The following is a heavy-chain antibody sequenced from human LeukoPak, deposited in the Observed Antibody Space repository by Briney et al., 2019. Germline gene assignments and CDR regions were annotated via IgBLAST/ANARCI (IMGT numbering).Heavy chain of an antibody. Sequence: TSETLSLTCTVSGGSISSYYWNWIRQPPGKGLEWLGWISYSGSTNYNPSLKSRVAISLDMSKNQLSLKLNSVTAADTAVYYCARGQSSGWTDDYWGQGTLVTVSS. CDR1: GGSISSYY. D-gene: IGHD6-19*01. CDR2: ISYSGST. V-gene: IGHV4-59*08. J-gene: IGHJ4*02. CDR3: ARGQSSGWTDDY.